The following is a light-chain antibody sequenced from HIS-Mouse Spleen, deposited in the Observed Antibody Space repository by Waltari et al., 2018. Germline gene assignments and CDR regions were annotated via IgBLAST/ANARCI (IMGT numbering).Light chain of an antibody. CDR1: SSNIGNNA. Sequence: QSVLTQPPSVSEAPRQRVTISCSGSSSNIGNNAVNWYQQPPGKAPKLLIYYDDLLPSGVSDRFSGSKSGTSASLAISGLQSEDEADYYCAAWDDRLNGYVFGTGTKVTVL. CDR3: AAWDDRLNGYV. J-gene: IGLJ1*01. CDR2: YDD. V-gene: IGLV1-36*01.